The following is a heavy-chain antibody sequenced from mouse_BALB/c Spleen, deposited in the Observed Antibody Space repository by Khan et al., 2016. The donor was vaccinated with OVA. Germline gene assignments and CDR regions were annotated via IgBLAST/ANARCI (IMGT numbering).Heavy chain of an antibody. Sequence: EVQLQQSGAELVKPAASLKFSCTASGYNIKDIYIHWVKQRPEKGLERIRRTDPANGNTKYDPKFQGKATITADTSSNTAYLQLSSLTSEDTAVYYCRKSAIVAWGQGTTLTVSS. CDR1: GYNIKDIY. CDR3: RKSAIVA. CDR2: TDPANGNT. J-gene: IGHJ2*01. V-gene: IGHV14-3*02.